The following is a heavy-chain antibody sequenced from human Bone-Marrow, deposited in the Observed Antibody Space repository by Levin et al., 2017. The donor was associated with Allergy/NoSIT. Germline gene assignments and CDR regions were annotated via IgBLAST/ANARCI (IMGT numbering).Heavy chain of an antibody. CDR3: AREAREIAAGGYYYYGMDV. CDR1: GFTFSSYG. Sequence: GESLKISCEVSGFTFSSYGMHWVRQAPGKGLEWVALIWNDGSNIYYADSVKGRFTISRDYSKNTVYLQMNSLRVEDTAVYYCAREAREIAAGGYYYYGMDVWGQGTTVTVSS. D-gene: IGHD6-13*01. V-gene: IGHV3-33*01. J-gene: IGHJ6*02. CDR2: IWNDGSNI.